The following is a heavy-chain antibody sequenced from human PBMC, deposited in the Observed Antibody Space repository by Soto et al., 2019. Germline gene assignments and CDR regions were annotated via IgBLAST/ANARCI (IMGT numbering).Heavy chain of an antibody. CDR1: GYRFSSYW. V-gene: IGHV5-51*01. D-gene: IGHD2-8*01. Sequence: PGESLKISCKGSGYRFSSYWIAWVRQRPGKGLEWMGIIYPGDSDTRYSPSFQGQVTFSVDKSNNTAYLQWSSLKASDTAMYYCARQGSNGAYYYYGMDVWGQGTAVTVSS. CDR2: IYPGDSDT. J-gene: IGHJ6*02. CDR3: ARQGSNGAYYYYGMDV.